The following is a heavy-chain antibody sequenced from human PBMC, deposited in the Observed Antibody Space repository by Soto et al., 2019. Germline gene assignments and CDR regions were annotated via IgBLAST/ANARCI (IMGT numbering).Heavy chain of an antibody. J-gene: IGHJ4*02. Sequence: QVQLVQSGAEVKKPGSSVKVSCKASGGTFSSYAISWVRQAPGQGLEWMGGIIPIFGTANYAQKFQGRVKITADETTSTAYMELSSLRSEETAVYYCAREDCYINPIDYWGQGTLDTVSS. D-gene: IGHD2-21*01. V-gene: IGHV1-69*01. CDR3: AREDCYINPIDY. CDR2: IIPIFGTA. CDR1: GGTFSSYA.